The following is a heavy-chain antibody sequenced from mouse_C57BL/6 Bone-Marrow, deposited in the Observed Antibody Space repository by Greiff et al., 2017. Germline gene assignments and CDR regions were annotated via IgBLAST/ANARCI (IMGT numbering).Heavy chain of an antibody. Sequence: EVQRVESVAELVRPGASVKLSCTASGFNIKNTYMHWVKQRPEQGLEWIGRIDPANGNTKYAPKFQGKATITADTSSNTAYLQLSSLTSEDTAIYYCARRGIYYDYDYYFDYWGQGTTLTVSS. CDR2: IDPANGNT. CDR3: ARRGIYYDYDYYFDY. D-gene: IGHD2-4*01. V-gene: IGHV14-3*01. CDR1: GFNIKNTY. J-gene: IGHJ2*01.